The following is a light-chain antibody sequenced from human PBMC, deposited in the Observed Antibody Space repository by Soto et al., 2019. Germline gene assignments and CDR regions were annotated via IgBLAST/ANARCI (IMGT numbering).Light chain of an antibody. CDR2: DAS. J-gene: IGKJ4*01. Sequence: AIQMTQSPSSLSASVGDRVTITCRASQGIRDALGWYQQKPGKAPKLLIYDASSLQSGVPSRFSGSGSGSLFTLTISSLQPEDFATYYCPQDYSFPLTFGGGTKVDIK. CDR1: QGIRDA. V-gene: IGKV1-6*01. CDR3: PQDYSFPLT.